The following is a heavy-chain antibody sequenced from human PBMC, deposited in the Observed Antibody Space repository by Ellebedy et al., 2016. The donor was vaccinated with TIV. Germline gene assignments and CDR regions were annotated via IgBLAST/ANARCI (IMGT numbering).Heavy chain of an antibody. J-gene: IGHJ4*02. CDR1: GFTFSSYA. D-gene: IGHD6-13*01. V-gene: IGHV3-23*01. Sequence: GESLKISXAASGFTFSSYAMSWVRQAPAKGLEWVSAISGSGGSTYYADSVKGRFTISSDNAKNSLYLQMNSLRAEDTAVYYCARDRLPRRSIPTAGRTLIIDYWGQGTLVTVSS. CDR2: ISGSGGST. CDR3: ARDRLPRRSIPTAGRTLIIDY.